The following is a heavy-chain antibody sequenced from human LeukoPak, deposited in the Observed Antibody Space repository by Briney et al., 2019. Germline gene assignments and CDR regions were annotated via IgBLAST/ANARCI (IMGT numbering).Heavy chain of an antibody. V-gene: IGHV4-38-2*01. CDR3: ARMGVSYYYDSSTYYPTAFDV. J-gene: IGHJ3*01. CDR2: IFHSGSI. D-gene: IGHD3-22*01. Sequence: SETLSLTCAVSGYSISSGYYWGWIRQSPGKGLEWIATIFHSGSIYYNPSLKSRVTLSVDTSKNQFSLRLNSVTATDTALYYCARMGVSYYYDSSTYYPTAFDVWGQGTMVSVSS. CDR1: GYSISSGYY.